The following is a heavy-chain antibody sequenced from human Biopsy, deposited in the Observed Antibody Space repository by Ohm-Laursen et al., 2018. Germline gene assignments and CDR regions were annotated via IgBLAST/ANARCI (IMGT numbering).Heavy chain of an antibody. CDR2: IIPVVGLT. CDR1: GGTFGGSP. Sequence: SVKVSCKASGGTFGGSPITWLRQAPGQGLWWIGKIIPVVGLTTYAPRFQGRVTVTADTSTNTVYMDLSSLRSEDTAVYYCAKDQLHTTSSVGAAFEIWGPGTLVTVS. V-gene: IGHV1-69*04. CDR3: AKDQLHTTSSVGAAFEI. J-gene: IGHJ3*02. D-gene: IGHD1-7*01.